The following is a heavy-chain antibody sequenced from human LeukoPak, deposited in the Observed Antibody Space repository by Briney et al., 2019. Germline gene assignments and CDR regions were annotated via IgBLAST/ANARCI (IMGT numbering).Heavy chain of an antibody. Sequence: SETLSLTCTVSGGSISSGGYYWSWIRQHPGKGLEWIGYICYSGSTYYNPSLKSRVTISVDTSKNQFSLKLSSVTAADTAVYYCARDNGYYGSGSYSGFDPWGQGTLVTVSS. D-gene: IGHD3-10*01. J-gene: IGHJ5*02. CDR3: ARDNGYYGSGSYSGFDP. V-gene: IGHV4-31*03. CDR1: GGSISSGGYY. CDR2: ICYSGST.